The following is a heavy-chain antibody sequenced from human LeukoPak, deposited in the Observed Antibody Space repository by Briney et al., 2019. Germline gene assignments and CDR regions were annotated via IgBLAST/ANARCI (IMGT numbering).Heavy chain of an antibody. V-gene: IGHV3-30*03. CDR1: GFTFRSYG. D-gene: IGHD3-22*01. CDR2: ISSVGSNE. Sequence: GGPMRLSCGASGFTFRSYGMYWVRQAPGKGLDGVADISSVGSNEYYAGSVKGRFTISRDNAKNSLYLQMDTLRAEATAVYYCARDDDNYYDSTLLDYWGQGTLVTVSS. CDR3: ARDDDNYYDSTLLDY. J-gene: IGHJ4*02.